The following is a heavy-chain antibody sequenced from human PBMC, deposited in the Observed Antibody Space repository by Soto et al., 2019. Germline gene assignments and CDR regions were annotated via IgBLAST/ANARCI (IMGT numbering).Heavy chain of an antibody. V-gene: IGHV4-31*03. J-gene: IGHJ4*02. CDR2: IYYSGST. D-gene: IGHD2-15*01. CDR1: GGSISSGGYY. Sequence: QVQLQESGPGLVKPSQTLSLTCTVSGGSISSGGYYWSWIRQHPGKGLEWIGYIYYSGSTYYNPSLKSRVTISVDTSKNQFSLKLSSVTAADTAVYYCARVYCSGGSCYEFGYWGQGTLVTVSS. CDR3: ARVYCSGGSCYEFGY.